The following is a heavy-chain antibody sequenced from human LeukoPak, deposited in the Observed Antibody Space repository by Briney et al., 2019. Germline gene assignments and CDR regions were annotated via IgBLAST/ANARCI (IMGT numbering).Heavy chain of an antibody. CDR3: AADPGRYYGSGSHYYYYYMDV. CDR2: IIPILGIA. Sequence: ASVKVSCKASVGTFSSYTISWVRQAPGQGLEWMGRIIPILGIANYAQKFQGRVTITADKSTSTAYMELSSLRSEDTAVYYCAADPGRYYGSGSHYYYYYMDVWGKGTTVTVSS. J-gene: IGHJ6*03. D-gene: IGHD3-10*01. CDR1: VGTFSSYT. V-gene: IGHV1-69*02.